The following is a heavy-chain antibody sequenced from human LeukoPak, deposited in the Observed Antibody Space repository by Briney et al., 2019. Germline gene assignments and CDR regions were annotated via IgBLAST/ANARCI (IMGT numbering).Heavy chain of an antibody. V-gene: IGHV1-18*01. CDR3: ARDLGRVRGSYYVVSWFDP. J-gene: IGHJ5*02. CDR2: ISAYNGNT. Sequence: GASVRVSCKASGYTFTSYGISWVRQAPGQGPEWMGWISAYNGNTNYAQKLQGRVTMTTDTSTSTAYMELRGLRSDDTAVYYCARDLGRVRGSYYVVSWFDPWGQGTLVTVSS. CDR1: GYTFTSYG. D-gene: IGHD1-26*01.